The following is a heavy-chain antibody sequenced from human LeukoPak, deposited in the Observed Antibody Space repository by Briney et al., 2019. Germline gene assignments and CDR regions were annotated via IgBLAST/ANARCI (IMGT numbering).Heavy chain of an antibody. CDR2: IYTSGST. V-gene: IGHV4-4*09. J-gene: IGHJ3*02. CDR1: GGSISSYY. CDR3: ARRGYYDILSGYYRDAFDI. D-gene: IGHD3-9*01. Sequence: SETLSLTCTVSGGSISSYYWSWIRQPPGKGLEWIGHIYTSGSTNYNPSLKSRVTMSVDTSKNQFSLKLSSVTAADTAVYYCARRGYYDILSGYYRDAFDIWGQGKMVSVSS.